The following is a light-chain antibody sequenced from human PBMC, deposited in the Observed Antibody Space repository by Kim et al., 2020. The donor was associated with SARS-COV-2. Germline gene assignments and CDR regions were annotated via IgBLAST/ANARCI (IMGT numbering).Light chain of an antibody. V-gene: IGKV4-1*01. Sequence: ATINCKSSQSVLYSSNNKNYLAWFQQKPGQPPKLLIYWASTRESGVPDRFSGSGSGTDFTLTISSLQAEDVAVYYCQQYATDPRTFGQRTKVDIK. J-gene: IGKJ1*01. CDR1: QSVLYSSNNKNY. CDR3: QQYATDPRT. CDR2: WAS.